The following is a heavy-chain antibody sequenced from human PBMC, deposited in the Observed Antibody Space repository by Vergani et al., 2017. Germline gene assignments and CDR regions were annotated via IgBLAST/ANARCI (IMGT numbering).Heavy chain of an antibody. CDR1: GYTFTGYY. CDR3: ARATRTGGGYYYGSGETYYYYYMDV. V-gene: IGHV1-2*02. D-gene: IGHD3-10*01. Sequence: QVQLVQSGAEVKKPGASVKVSCKASGYTFTGYYMHWVRQATGQGIEWMGWINPNSGGTNYAQKFQGRVTMTRDTSISTAYMELSSLRSEDTAVYYCARATRTGGGYYYGSGETYYYYYMDVWGKGTTVTVSS. CDR2: INPNSGGT. J-gene: IGHJ6*03.